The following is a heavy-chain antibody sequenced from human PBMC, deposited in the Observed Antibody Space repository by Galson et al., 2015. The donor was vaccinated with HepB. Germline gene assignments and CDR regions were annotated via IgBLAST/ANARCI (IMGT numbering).Heavy chain of an antibody. D-gene: IGHD6-13*01. CDR2: ISYDGTNK. Sequence: SLRLSCAASGFTFSNYGMHWVREAPGKVLEWVTVISYDGTNKHYGDSVKGRLTIPRDNSKNTMYLQMNSPRSDDTAVYYCAKNLLRRVAAAGMAENLHYYGMDVWGQGTTVTVSS. CDR1: GFTFSNYG. CDR3: AKNLLRRVAAAGMAENLHYYGMDV. V-gene: IGHV3-30*18. J-gene: IGHJ6*02.